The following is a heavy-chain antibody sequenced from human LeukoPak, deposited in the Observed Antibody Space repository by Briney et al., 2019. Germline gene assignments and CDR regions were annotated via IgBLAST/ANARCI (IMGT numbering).Heavy chain of an antibody. CDR1: GYTFTGYY. V-gene: IGHV1-2*02. D-gene: IGHD3-10*01. Sequence: ASENVSCKASGYTFTGYYMHWVRQAPGQGLEWMGWINPNSGGTNYAQKFQGRVTMTRDTSISTAYMELSRLRSDDTAVYYCARDLHGSGSYQPGDYWGQGTLVTVSS. J-gene: IGHJ4*02. CDR2: INPNSGGT. CDR3: ARDLHGSGSYQPGDY.